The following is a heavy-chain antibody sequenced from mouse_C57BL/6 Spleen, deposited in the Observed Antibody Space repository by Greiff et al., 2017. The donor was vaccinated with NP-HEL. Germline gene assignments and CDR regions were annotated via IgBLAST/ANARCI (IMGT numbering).Heavy chain of an antibody. D-gene: IGHD4-1*01. CDR2: IYPGDGDT. Sequence: QVQLKESGPELVKPGASVKISCKASGYAFSSSWMNWVKQRPGKGLEWIGRIYPGDGDTNYNGKFKGKATLTADKSSSTAYMQLSSLTSEDSAVYFCARGPGNYFDYWGQGTTLTVSS. CDR1: GYAFSSSW. J-gene: IGHJ2*01. V-gene: IGHV1-82*01. CDR3: ARGPGNYFDY.